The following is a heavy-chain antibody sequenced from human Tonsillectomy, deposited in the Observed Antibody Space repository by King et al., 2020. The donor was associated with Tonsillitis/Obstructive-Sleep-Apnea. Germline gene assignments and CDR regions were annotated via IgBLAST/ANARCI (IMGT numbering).Heavy chain of an antibody. CDR3: ARYCSSTSCSTGAWFDP. CDR2: ISSSSSYT. D-gene: IGHD2-2*02. J-gene: IGHJ5*02. CDR1: GFTFSDYY. Sequence: VQLVQSGGGLVKPGGSLRLSCAASGFTFSDYYMSWIRQAPGKGLEWVSYISSSSSYTNYADSVKGRFTISRDNAKNSLYLQMNSLRAEDTAVYYCARYCSSTSCSTGAWFDPWGQGTLVTVSS. V-gene: IGHV3-11*05.